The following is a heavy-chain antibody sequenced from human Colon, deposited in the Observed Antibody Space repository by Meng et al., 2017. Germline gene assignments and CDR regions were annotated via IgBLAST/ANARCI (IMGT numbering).Heavy chain of an antibody. V-gene: IGHV3-11*01. CDR1: GFTFSDDY. J-gene: IGHJ5*02. D-gene: IGHD6-13*01. Sequence: GESLKISCAASGFTFSDDYMSWSRQAPGKGLEWVSYNSSTGNTIYYADSVKGRFTISRGNAKNSLYLQMSSLRAEDTAVYYCARGLGSSPLNPWGQGTLVTVSS. CDR3: ARGLGSSPLNP. CDR2: NSSTGNTI.